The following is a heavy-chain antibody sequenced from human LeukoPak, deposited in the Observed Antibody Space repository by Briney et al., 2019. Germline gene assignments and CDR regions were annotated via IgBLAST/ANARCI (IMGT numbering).Heavy chain of an antibody. CDR1: GYSFTSYW. CDR3: ARGGWGSGLYYXYGMDV. CDR2: IYPGDSDT. V-gene: IGHV5-51*01. J-gene: IGHJ6*02. D-gene: IGHD3-10*01. Sequence: GESLKISCKGSGYSFTSYWIGWVRQMPGKGLEWMGIIYPGDSDTRYSPSFQGQVTISADKSISTAYLQWSSLKASDTAMYYCARGGWGSGLYYXYGMDVWGQGXTXTXSS.